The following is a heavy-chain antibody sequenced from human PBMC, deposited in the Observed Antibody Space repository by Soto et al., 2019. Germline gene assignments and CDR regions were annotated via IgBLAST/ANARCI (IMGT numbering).Heavy chain of an antibody. Sequence: QVQLQQWGAGLLKPSETLSLTCAVYGGSFSGYYWSWIRQPPGKGLEWIGEINHSGSTNYNPSLKSRVTISVDTSKNQFSLKLSSVTAADTAVYYCARGPAVVYYYDSSGYAFDIWGQGTKVTVSS. J-gene: IGHJ3*02. CDR1: GGSFSGYY. CDR2: INHSGST. V-gene: IGHV4-34*01. D-gene: IGHD3-22*01. CDR3: ARGPAVVYYYDSSGYAFDI.